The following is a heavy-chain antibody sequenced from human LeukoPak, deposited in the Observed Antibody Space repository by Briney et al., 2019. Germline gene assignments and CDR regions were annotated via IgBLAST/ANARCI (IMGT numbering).Heavy chain of an antibody. CDR1: GGSISSSSYY. D-gene: IGHD5-18*01. CDR2: IYYSGST. CDR3: ARESPVQRGFDY. J-gene: IGHJ4*02. V-gene: IGHV4-39*07. Sequence: SETLSLTCTVSGGSISSSSYYWGWIRQPPGKGLEWIGSIYYSGSTNYNPSLKSRVTISVDTSKNQFSLKLSSVTAADTAVYYCARESPVQRGFDYWGQGTLVTVSS.